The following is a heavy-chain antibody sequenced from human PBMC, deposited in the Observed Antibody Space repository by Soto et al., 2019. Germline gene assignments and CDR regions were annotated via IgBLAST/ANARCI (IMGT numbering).Heavy chain of an antibody. CDR2: IKEDGSER. CDR3: AVSSNGRWGEGR. Sequence: GGSLRLSCAASGFTFSRCWMSWVRQTPGKGLEWVTTIKEDGSERYYVDSVKGRFTISRDNAISSLYLQMNSLRVEDTAVYFCAVSSNGRWGEGRWGQGTQVTVSS. CDR1: GFTFSRCW. D-gene: IGHD3-16*01. J-gene: IGHJ4*02. V-gene: IGHV3-7*02.